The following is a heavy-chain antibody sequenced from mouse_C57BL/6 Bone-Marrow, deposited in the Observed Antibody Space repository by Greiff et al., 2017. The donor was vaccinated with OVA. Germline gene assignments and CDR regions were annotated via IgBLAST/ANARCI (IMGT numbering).Heavy chain of an antibody. D-gene: IGHD1-1*01. CDR1: GFTFSDYY. CDR3: ARPGGSSTWFAF. J-gene: IGHJ3*01. CDR2: ISNGGGST. Sequence: EVKLMESGGGLVQPGGSLKLSCAASGFTFSDYYMYWVRQTPEKRLEWVAYISNGGGSTYYPDTVKGRFTISRDNAKNTLYMQMSRLKSEDTAMYYCARPGGSSTWFAFCGQGTLVTVSA. V-gene: IGHV5-12*01.